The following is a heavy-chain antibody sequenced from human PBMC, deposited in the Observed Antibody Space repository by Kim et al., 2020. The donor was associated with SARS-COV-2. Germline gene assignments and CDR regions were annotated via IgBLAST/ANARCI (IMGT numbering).Heavy chain of an antibody. CDR3: AKPIAVAGTGGFDP. Sequence: ADSVKGRFTISRDNAKNTLYLQMNRLRVEDTAVYYCAKPIAVAGTGGFDPWGQGTLVTVSS. J-gene: IGHJ5*02. D-gene: IGHD6-19*01. V-gene: IGHV3-74*01.